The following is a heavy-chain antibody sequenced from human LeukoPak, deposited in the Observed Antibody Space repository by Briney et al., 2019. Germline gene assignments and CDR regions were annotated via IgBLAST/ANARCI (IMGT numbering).Heavy chain of an antibody. CDR2: MNTDGGDI. Sequence: GGSLRLSCAASGFTFSRYWMHWVRQAPGKGLVWLSRMNTDGGDIYFADSVKGRFAISRDNAKNTVYLQMNSLRAEDTAVYYCAREVWAYRFDFWGQGTLVTVSS. CDR1: GFTFSRYW. D-gene: IGHD1-14*01. CDR3: AREVWAYRFDF. V-gene: IGHV3-74*01. J-gene: IGHJ4*02.